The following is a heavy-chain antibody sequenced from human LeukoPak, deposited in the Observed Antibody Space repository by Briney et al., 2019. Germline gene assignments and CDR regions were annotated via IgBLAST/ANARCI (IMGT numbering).Heavy chain of an antibody. CDR2: IYYSGTT. J-gene: IGHJ5*02. V-gene: IGHV4-30-4*01. Sequence: PSQTLSLTCTVSGGSINSGDYYWSWIRQPPGKGLEWIGYIYYSGTTYYNPSLKSRVSISVDTSKNQFSLKLNSVTAADTAVYYCAGVRYCSSPTCYTDNWFDPWGQGTLVTVSS. D-gene: IGHD2-2*02. CDR3: AGVRYCSSPTCYTDNWFDP. CDR1: GGSINSGDYY.